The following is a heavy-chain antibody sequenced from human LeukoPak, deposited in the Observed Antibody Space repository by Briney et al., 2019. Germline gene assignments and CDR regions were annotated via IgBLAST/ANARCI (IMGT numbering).Heavy chain of an antibody. Sequence: ASVKVSCKASGYTFTGYYMHWVRQAPGQGLEWMGWINPNSGGTNYAQEFQGRVTMTRDTSISTAYMELSRLRSDDTAVYYCARASLDYYYYYMDVWGKGTTVTVSS. D-gene: IGHD2-2*03. CDR2: INPNSGGT. V-gene: IGHV1-2*02. CDR3: ARASLDYYYYYMDV. CDR1: GYTFTGYY. J-gene: IGHJ6*03.